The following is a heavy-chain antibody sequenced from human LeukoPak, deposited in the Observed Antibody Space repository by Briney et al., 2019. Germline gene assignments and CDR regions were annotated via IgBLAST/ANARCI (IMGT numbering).Heavy chain of an antibody. J-gene: IGHJ4*02. CDR1: GLTLSNYG. V-gene: IGHV3-11*01. Sequence: PGGSLRLSCAVSGLTLSNYGMSWIRQAPGKGLEWVSYISSSGSTIYYADSVKGRFTISRDNAKNSLYLQMNSLRAEDTAVYYCARARGSYYFDYWGQGTLVTVSS. CDR3: ARARGSYYFDY. CDR2: ISSSGSTI. D-gene: IGHD1-26*01.